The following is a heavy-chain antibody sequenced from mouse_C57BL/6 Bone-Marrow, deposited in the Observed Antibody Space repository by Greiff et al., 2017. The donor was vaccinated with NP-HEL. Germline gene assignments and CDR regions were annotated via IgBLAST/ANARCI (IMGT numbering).Heavy chain of an antibody. CDR3: AREGVITTIFDY. Sequence: QVQLQQPGAELVMPGASVKLSGKASGDTFTSYWMHWGKQRPGQGLEWIGEIDPSDSYTNYNQKVKGKSTLTVDKSSSTAYMQLSSLTSEDSAVYYCAREGVITTIFDYWGQGTTLTVSS. D-gene: IGHD1-1*01. CDR2: IDPSDSYT. V-gene: IGHV1-69*01. CDR1: GDTFTSYW. J-gene: IGHJ2*01.